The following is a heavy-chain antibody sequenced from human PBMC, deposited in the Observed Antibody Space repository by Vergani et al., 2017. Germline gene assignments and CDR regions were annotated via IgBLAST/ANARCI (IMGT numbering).Heavy chain of an antibody. V-gene: IGHV4-39*07. Sequence: QLQLQESGPGLVKPSATLSLTCSVSGASIRSSNYYWGWIRQPPGKGLEWIASIYYSGSTNYIPSLKSRVTISVDTSKNQFSLKLSSVTAADTAVYYCARRGSGWGLLFDPWGQGTLVTVSS. CDR2: IYYSGST. D-gene: IGHD6-19*01. CDR1: GASIRSSNYY. CDR3: ARRGSGWGLLFDP. J-gene: IGHJ5*02.